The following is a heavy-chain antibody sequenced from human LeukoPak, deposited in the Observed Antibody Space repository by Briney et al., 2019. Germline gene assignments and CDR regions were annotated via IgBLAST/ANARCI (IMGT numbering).Heavy chain of an antibody. CDR2: IKDDGGEE. D-gene: IGHD3-16*01. CDR1: GFPFSSYW. CDR3: GRDPYYDALDY. Sequence: GGSLRLSCAASGFPFSSYWMSWVRQAPGKGLEWVANIKDDGGEEYYVDAVKGRFTISRDNAQNSVYLQMNSLRAEDTAVYYCGRDPYYDALDYWGQGTVVTVSS. V-gene: IGHV3-7*01. J-gene: IGHJ4*02.